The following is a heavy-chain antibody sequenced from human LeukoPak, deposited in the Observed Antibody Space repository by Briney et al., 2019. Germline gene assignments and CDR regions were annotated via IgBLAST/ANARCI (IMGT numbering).Heavy chain of an antibody. CDR1: GGSISSSSHY. V-gene: IGHV4-39*07. CDR2: IYYSGST. CDR3: ARDSSGWYRYFDL. D-gene: IGHD6-19*01. Sequence: SETLSLTCTVSGGSISSSSHYWAWIRQSPGTGLEWIGSIYYSGSTYYNPSLKSRVTISVDTSKNQFSLKLSSVTAADTAVYYCARDSSGWYRYFDLWGRGTLVTVSS. J-gene: IGHJ2*01.